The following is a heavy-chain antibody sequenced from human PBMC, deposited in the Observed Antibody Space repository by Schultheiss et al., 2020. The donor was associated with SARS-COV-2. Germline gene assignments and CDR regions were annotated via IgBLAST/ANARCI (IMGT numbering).Heavy chain of an antibody. Sequence: ASVKVSCKASGYTFTSYGISWVRQAPGQGLEWMGWISAYNGNTNYEQSLQDRVTLTTDTSTSTAYMELRSLRSDDTAVYYCARQPTDPFGFDYWGQGTLVTVSS. V-gene: IGHV1-18*04. CDR2: ISAYNGNT. CDR3: ARQPTDPFGFDY. D-gene: IGHD4-17*01. J-gene: IGHJ4*02. CDR1: GYTFTSYG.